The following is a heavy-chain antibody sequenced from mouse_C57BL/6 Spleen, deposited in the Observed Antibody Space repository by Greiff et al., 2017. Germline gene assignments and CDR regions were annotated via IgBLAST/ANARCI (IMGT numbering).Heavy chain of an antibody. D-gene: IGHD4-1*01. CDR1: GFTFSDYY. CDR3: ARNWDDYAMDY. V-gene: IGHV5-16*01. CDR2: INYDGSST. J-gene: IGHJ4*01. Sequence: EVKLVESEGGLVQPGSSMKLSCTASGFTFSDYYMAWVRQVPEKGLEWVANINYDGSSTYYLDSLKSRFIISRDNAKNILYLQMRSLKSEDTATYYCARNWDDYAMDYWGQGTSVTVSS.